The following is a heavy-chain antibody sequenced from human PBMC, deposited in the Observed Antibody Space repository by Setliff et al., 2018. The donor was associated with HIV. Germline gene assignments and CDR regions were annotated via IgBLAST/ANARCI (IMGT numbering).Heavy chain of an antibody. Sequence: GASVKVSCKASGGTFSTYAISWVRQAPGQGLEWMGGIIPIFGTTNYAQKFQGRVTITADDSTSTAYMELTSLRSEDTAVYHCARDPDRVRGIYYYYMDVWGQGTTVTVSS. D-gene: IGHD6-13*01. CDR3: ARDPDRVRGIYYYYMDV. J-gene: IGHJ6*03. CDR2: IIPIFGTT. CDR1: GGTFSTYA. V-gene: IGHV1-69*13.